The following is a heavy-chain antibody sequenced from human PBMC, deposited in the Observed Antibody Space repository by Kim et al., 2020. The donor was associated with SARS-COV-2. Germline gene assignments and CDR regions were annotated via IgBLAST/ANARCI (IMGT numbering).Heavy chain of an antibody. V-gene: IGHV3-30*02. CDR3: AKAMAVVTPAFDY. Sequence: YVNPAKGRFTISRDHSKNTLFLQMNSLGAEYTAVYYCAKAMAVVTPAFDYWGQGTLVTVSS. J-gene: IGHJ4*02. D-gene: IGHD4-4*01.